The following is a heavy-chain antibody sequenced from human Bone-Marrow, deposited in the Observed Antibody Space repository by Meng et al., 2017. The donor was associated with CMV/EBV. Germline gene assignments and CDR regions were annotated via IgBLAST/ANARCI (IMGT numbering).Heavy chain of an antibody. J-gene: IGHJ4*02. V-gene: IGHV3-23*01. Sequence: GESLKISCAASGFTFSSYAMSWVRQAPGKGLEWVSAISGSGGSTYYADSVKGRFTISRDNSKNTLYLQMNSLRAEDTAVYYCAKSGYSYGYGYWGQGNLVTVSS. CDR2: ISGSGGST. CDR1: GFTFSSYA. CDR3: AKSGYSYGYGY. D-gene: IGHD5-18*01.